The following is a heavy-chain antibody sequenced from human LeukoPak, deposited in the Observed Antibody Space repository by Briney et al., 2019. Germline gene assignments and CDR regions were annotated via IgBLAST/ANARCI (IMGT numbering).Heavy chain of an antibody. CDR1: GFTFSKFG. D-gene: IGHD3-10*01. CDR3: ARDYASDY. J-gene: IGHJ4*02. CDR2: ISYDGSNK. Sequence: GGSLRLSCTASGFTFSKFGMHWVRQAPGKGLEWVAVISYDGSNKYYADSVKGRFTISRDNAKNSLYLQMSSLRAEDTAVYYCARDYASDYWGQGTLVTVSS. V-gene: IGHV3-30*03.